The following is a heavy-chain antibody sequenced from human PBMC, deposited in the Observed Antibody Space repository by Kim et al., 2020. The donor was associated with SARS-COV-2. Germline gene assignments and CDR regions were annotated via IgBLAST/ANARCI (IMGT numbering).Heavy chain of an antibody. CDR1: GYTFTSYY. CDR2: INPSGGST. V-gene: IGHV1-46*01. Sequence: ASVKVSCKASGYTFTSYYMHWVRQAPGQGLEWMGIINPSGGSTSYAQKFQGRVTMTRDTSTSTVYMELSSLRSEDTAVYYCARPRRDIVVVPAAIRPYWYYYGMDVWGQGTTVTVSS. J-gene: IGHJ6*02. CDR3: ARPRRDIVVVPAAIRPYWYYYGMDV. D-gene: IGHD2-2*01.